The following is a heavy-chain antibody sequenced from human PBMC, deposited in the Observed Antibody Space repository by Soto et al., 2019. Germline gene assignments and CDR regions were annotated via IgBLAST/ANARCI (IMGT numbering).Heavy chain of an antibody. CDR2: IYYSGST. D-gene: IGHD6-19*01. CDR3: ARHYSSGSRNWFDP. CDR1: GGSINSSSYF. V-gene: IGHV4-39*01. J-gene: IGHJ5*02. Sequence: LSLTCSVSGGSINSSSYFWGWVRQPPGKGLEWIGSIYYSGSTYYNPSLRSRVTISVDTSKNQFSLKLSSVTAADTAVFYCARHYSSGSRNWFDPWGQGTLVTVSS.